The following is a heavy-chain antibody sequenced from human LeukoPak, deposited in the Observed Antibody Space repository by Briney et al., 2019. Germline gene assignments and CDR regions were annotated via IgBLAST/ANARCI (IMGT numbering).Heavy chain of an antibody. CDR3: ARQGISGARSYYYDSWGAFDI. J-gene: IGHJ3*02. D-gene: IGHD3-22*01. CDR2: IYTSGST. V-gene: IGHV4-4*09. Sequence: SETLSLTCTVSGGSISSYYWSWIRQPPGKRLEWIGYIYTSGSTNYNPSLKSRVTISVDTSKNQFSLKLSSVTAADTAVYYCARQGISGARSYYYDSWGAFDIWGQGTMVTVSS. CDR1: GGSISSYY.